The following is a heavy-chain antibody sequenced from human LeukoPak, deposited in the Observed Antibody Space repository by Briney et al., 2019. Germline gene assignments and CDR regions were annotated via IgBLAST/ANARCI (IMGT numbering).Heavy chain of an antibody. Sequence: TGGSLRLSCAASGFTFDEYGMSWVRQAPGKGLEWVSGIDWSGRSTGYADSVKGRFTISRDNAKNSLYLQMISLRAEDTAFYFCTKDRSGYYDGSFDIWGQGTTVTVSS. V-gene: IGHV3-20*04. CDR3: TKDRSGYYDGSFDI. CDR2: IDWSGRST. D-gene: IGHD3-22*01. J-gene: IGHJ3*02. CDR1: GFTFDEYG.